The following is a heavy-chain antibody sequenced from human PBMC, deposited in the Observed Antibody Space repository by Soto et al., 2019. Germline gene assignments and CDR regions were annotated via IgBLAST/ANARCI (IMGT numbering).Heavy chain of an antibody. V-gene: IGHV4-59*08. D-gene: IGHD3-16*01. CDR1: RGSISGYY. Sequence: SETLSLTCTVSRGSISGYYWSWIRQPPGKGLEWIGYIHSSGSTNYSPPIKSRVTMSVDTSKNQFSLKLSSVTAADTSVYYCARREIVSTFGGYDYWGQGTLVT. CDR3: ARREIVSTFGGYDY. J-gene: IGHJ4*02. CDR2: IHSSGST.